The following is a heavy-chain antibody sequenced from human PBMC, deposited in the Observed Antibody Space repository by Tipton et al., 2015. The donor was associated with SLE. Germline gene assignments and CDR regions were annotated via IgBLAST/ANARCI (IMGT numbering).Heavy chain of an antibody. CDR1: GASFSGYY. J-gene: IGHJ6*02. CDR2: INESGSS. D-gene: IGHD4/OR15-4a*01. CDR3: ARGDYPYGMDV. V-gene: IGHV4-34*01. Sequence: TLSLTCGVYGASFSGYYWNWIRQPPGKGLEWIGEINESGSSKYSPSLKSGVTISIDTSKSQFSLKVSSMTAADTAVYYCARGDYPYGMDVWGQGATVTVS.